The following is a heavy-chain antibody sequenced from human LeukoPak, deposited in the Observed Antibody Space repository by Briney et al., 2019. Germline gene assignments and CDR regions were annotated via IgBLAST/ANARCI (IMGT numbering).Heavy chain of an antibody. D-gene: IGHD2-15*01. CDR1: GFTVVTNY. CDR2: IYSGGSK. CDR3: AKVAGGYFFPDF. J-gene: IGHJ4*02. V-gene: IGHV3-53*01. Sequence: PGGSLRLSCAASGFTVVTNYINWVRQPPGKGLEWVSVIYSGGSKYYADSVKGRFTTSRDQSRNILFLHMDSLRVEDTAVYYCAKVAGGYFFPDFWGQGTLVAVSS.